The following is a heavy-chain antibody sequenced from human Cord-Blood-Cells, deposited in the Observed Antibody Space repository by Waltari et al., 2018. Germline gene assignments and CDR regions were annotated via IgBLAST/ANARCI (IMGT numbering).Heavy chain of an antibody. CDR3: ARVPMGGDQDY. CDR1: GGSLRSGDYY. V-gene: IGHV4-30-4*08. CDR2: IYYSGST. J-gene: IGHJ4*02. Sequence: HVQLQESGPGLVKPSQTLSLTCTFSGGSLRSGDYYWSWIRQPPGKGLEWIGYIYYSGSTYYNPSLKSRVTISVDTSKNQFSLKLSSVTAADTAVYYCARVPMGGDQDYWGQGTLVTVSS. D-gene: IGHD2-21*01.